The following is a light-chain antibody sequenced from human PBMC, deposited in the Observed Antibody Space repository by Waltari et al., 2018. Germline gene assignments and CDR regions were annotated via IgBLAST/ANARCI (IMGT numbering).Light chain of an antibody. CDR3: QQYNSYSLLT. J-gene: IGKJ4*01. CDR1: QSISNW. V-gene: IGKV1-5*03. CDR2: KAS. Sequence: DIQMTQSPSTLSASVGDRFTITCRDSQSISNWLDWYQQKPGKAPKLLIYKASTLESGVPSRFSGSGSGTEFTLTLSSLQPDDFATYYCQQYNSYSLLTFGGGTKVEIK.